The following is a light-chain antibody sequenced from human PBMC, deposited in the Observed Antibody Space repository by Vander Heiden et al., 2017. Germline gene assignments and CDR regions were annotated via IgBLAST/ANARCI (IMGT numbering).Light chain of an antibody. Sequence: DIVLTQSPGTLSSSTGDRATLSCRAMHSVNSNYLAWFPQKPGQAPRLLIYTASSWATGIPARFSGRGSGTDFTLTISSLEPDDFAGYYCQQYISSPWTFGQGTKVEIK. CDR2: TAS. V-gene: IGKV3-20*01. CDR3: QQYISSPWT. J-gene: IGKJ1*01. CDR1: HSVNSNY.